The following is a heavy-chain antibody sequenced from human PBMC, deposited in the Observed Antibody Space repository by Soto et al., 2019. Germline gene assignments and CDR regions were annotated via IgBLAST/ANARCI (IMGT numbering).Heavy chain of an antibody. J-gene: IGHJ4*02. CDR1: GFTCNRHA. CDR3: AKVSSAWYAGFFDL. D-gene: IGHD2-8*01. V-gene: IGHV3-23*01. CDR2: LSDSGGSI. Sequence: EVQLLESGGGLVQPGGSLRLSCTASGFTCNRHAMTWVRQAPGKGLEWVSGLSDSGGSIYYADSVKGRFTISRDNSMNTLYLQMNPLRAEDTAVYYCAKVSSAWYAGFFDLWCQGTLVTVSS.